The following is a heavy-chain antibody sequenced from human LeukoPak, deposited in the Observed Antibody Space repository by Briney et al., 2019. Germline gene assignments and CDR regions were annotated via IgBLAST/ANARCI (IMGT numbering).Heavy chain of an antibody. CDR3: ARADGYNYELGTT. CDR2: ISYDGSNK. J-gene: IGHJ5*02. Sequence: PGGSLRLSCAASGFTFSSYATHWVRQAPGKGLEWVAVISYDGSNKYYADSVKGRFTISRDNSKNTLYLQMNSLRAEDTAVYYCARADGYNYELGTTWGQGTLVTVSS. V-gene: IGHV3-30-3*01. CDR1: GFTFSSYA. D-gene: IGHD5-24*01.